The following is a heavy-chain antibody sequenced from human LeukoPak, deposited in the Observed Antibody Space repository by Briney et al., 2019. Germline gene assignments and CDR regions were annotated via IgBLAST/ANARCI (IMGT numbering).Heavy chain of an antibody. D-gene: IGHD1-7*01. CDR3: ARGPSNENWNYVEYTAGWFDP. CDR1: GFTFSSYA. Sequence: PGRSLRLSCAASGFTFSSYAMHWVRQAPGKGLEWVAVISYDGSNKYYADSVKGRFTISRDNSKNTLYLQMNSLRAEDTAVYYCARGPSNENWNYVEYTAGWFDPWGQGTLVTVSS. V-gene: IGHV3-30-3*01. CDR2: ISYDGSNK. J-gene: IGHJ5*02.